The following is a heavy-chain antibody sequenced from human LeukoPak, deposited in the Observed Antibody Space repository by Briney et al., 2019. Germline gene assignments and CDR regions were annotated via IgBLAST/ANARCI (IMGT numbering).Heavy chain of an antibody. CDR3: ATRWIVGATADAFDI. V-gene: IGHV5-51*01. CDR2: IYPGDSDT. CDR1: GYSFTSYW. D-gene: IGHD1-26*01. Sequence: GESLKISCKGSGYSFTSYWIGWVRQMPGKGPEWMGIIYPGDSDTRYSPSFQGQVTISADKSISTAYLQWSSLKASDTAMYYCATRWIVGATADAFDIWGQGTMVTVSS. J-gene: IGHJ3*02.